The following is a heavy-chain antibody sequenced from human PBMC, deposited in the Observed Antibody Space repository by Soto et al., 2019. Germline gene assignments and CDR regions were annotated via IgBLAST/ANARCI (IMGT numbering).Heavy chain of an antibody. Sequence: EVQLLESGGGLMQPGGSQRLSCAVSGLTFSSYALTWVRQAPGKGLEWVSAINGGGDGTYYAESVRGRFTISRDNSKNTLYLQMNSLRAEDTAVYYCAKALEGGYIYASYAFDIWGQGTMVTVSS. CDR2: INGGGDGT. CDR3: AKALEGGYIYASYAFDI. CDR1: GLTFSSYA. V-gene: IGHV3-23*01. D-gene: IGHD5-18*01. J-gene: IGHJ3*02.